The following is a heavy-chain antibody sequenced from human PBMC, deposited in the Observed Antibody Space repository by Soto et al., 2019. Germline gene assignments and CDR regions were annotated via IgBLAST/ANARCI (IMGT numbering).Heavy chain of an antibody. V-gene: IGHV3-21*01. J-gene: IGHJ6*02. Sequence: GGSLRLSCAASGFTFSSYSMNWVRQAPGKGLEWVSSISSSSYIYYADSVKGRFTISRDNAKNSLYLQMNSLRAEDTAVYYCARVRSTMKSPRSRMEVWGQGTTVTVSS. CDR3: ARVRSTMKSPRSRMEV. CDR1: GFTFSSYS. CDR2: ISSSSYI. D-gene: IGHD3-22*01.